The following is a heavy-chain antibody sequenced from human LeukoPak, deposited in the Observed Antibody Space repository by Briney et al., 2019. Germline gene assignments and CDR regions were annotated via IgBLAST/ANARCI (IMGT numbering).Heavy chain of an antibody. J-gene: IGHJ4*02. V-gene: IGHV1-18*03. D-gene: IGHD2-21*01. CDR1: GYNFANSG. Sequence: ASVKVSCKASGYNFANSGISWVRQAPGQGLEWVGWTNPSSGKTEYDQKFWGRVSLTTDTSTRTAFLELRRLRSDDMAVYYCAKEVAYHFDHWGQGTLVSVSS. CDR3: AKEVAYHFDH. CDR2: TNPSSGKT.